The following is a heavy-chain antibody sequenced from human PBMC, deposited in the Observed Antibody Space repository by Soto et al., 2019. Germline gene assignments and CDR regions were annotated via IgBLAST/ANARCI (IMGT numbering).Heavy chain of an antibody. CDR2: IIPIFGTA. Sequence: QVQLVQSGAEVKKPGSSVKVSCKASGGTFSSYAISWVRQAPGQGLEWMGGIIPIFGTANYAQKFQGRVTITADESTSTAYMELSSLRSEDTAVYYCARATRGWLPRAPFDYYYGMDVWGQGTTVTVSS. CDR1: GGTFSSYA. CDR3: ARATRGWLPRAPFDYYYGMDV. J-gene: IGHJ6*02. V-gene: IGHV1-69*12. D-gene: IGHD3-22*01.